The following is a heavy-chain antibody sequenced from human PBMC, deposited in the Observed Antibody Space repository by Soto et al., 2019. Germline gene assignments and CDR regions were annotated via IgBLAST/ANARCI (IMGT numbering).Heavy chain of an antibody. Sequence: TLSLTCTVSGGSISSGGYYWSWIRQHPGKGLEWIGYIYYSGSTYYNPSLKSRVTISVDTSKNQFSLKLSSVTAADTAVYYCARGYCSSTSCYHARYYYYYYGMDVWGQGTTVTVSS. CDR2: IYYSGST. V-gene: IGHV4-31*03. CDR1: GGSISSGGYY. CDR3: ARGYCSSTSCYHARYYYYYYGMDV. J-gene: IGHJ6*02. D-gene: IGHD2-2*01.